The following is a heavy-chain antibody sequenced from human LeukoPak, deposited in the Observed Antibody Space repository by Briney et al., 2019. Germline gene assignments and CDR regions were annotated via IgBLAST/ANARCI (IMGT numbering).Heavy chain of an antibody. CDR3: AKGGTMIVVVITSPTYYFDY. CDR2: ISSSGTTI. J-gene: IGHJ4*02. Sequence: GGSLRLSCAASGFTFSNAWMSWVRQAPGKGLEWISYISSSGTTIYYADSVKGRFTISRDNAENSLYLQMNSLRAEDTAVYYCAKGGTMIVVVITSPTYYFDYWGQGTLVTVSS. D-gene: IGHD3-22*01. CDR1: GFTFSNAW. V-gene: IGHV3-11*01.